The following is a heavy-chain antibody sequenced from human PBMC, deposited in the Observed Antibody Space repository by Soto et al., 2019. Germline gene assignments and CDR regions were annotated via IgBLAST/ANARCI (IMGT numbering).Heavy chain of an antibody. CDR2: IYYSGST. CDR1: GGSISSYY. CDR3: ACSGYYDSSGYYYRHFFDD. D-gene: IGHD3-22*01. V-gene: IGHV4-59*01. Sequence: PSETLSLTCTVSGGSISSYYWSWIRQPPGKGLEWIGYIYYSGSTNYNPSLKSRVTISVDTSKNQFSLKLSSVTAADTAVYYCACSGYYDSSGYYYRHFFDDWGQGTLVTVSS. J-gene: IGHJ4*02.